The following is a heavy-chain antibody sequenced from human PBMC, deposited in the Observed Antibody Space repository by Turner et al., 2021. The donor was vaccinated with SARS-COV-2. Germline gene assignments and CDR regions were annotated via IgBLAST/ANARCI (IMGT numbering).Heavy chain of an antibody. CDR1: GFTVSSNY. CDR2: IYSGGST. D-gene: IGHD2-2*01. Sequence: EVQLVESGGGLVQPGGSLRLSCAASGFTVSSNYMNWVRQAPGKGLEWVSVIYSGGSTYYADSVKGRFTISRDTSKNTLYLQMNSLRAEDTAVYYCARDLGGTSSLGGYCDYWGQGTLVTVS. V-gene: IGHV3-66*02. J-gene: IGHJ4*02. CDR3: ARDLGGTSSLGGYCDY.